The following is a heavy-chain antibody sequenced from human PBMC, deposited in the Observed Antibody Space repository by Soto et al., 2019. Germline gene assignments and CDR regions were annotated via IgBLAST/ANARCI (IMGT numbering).Heavy chain of an antibody. CDR1: GYSFTSYW. CDR2: IYPGDSDT. Sequence: GESLKISCKGSGYSFTSYWIGWVRQMPGKGLEWMGIIYPGDSDTRYSPSFQGQVTISADKSISTAYLQWSSLKASDTAMYYCARERSRVWDYYYGMAVWGQGTTVTVSS. J-gene: IGHJ6*02. V-gene: IGHV5-51*01. CDR3: ARERSRVWDYYYGMAV. D-gene: IGHD6-13*01.